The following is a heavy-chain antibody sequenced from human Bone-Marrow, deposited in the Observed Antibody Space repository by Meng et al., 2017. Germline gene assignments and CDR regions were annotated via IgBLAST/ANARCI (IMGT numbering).Heavy chain of an antibody. V-gene: IGHV1-2*06. D-gene: IGHD6-13*01. CDR1: GYNFPDYG. J-gene: IGHJ4*02. Sequence: QVELVPAGDEVKKPGASVKVSCNPSGYNFPDYGLHWVRRAPGQGLEWMGRIDPKSGDTHYAQRFQGRVTMTGDTSISTAYMELSGLRSGDTAMYYCARDEDISAAGNLFSDYWGQGTLVTVSS. CDR3: ARDEDISAAGNLFSDY. CDR2: IDPKSGDT.